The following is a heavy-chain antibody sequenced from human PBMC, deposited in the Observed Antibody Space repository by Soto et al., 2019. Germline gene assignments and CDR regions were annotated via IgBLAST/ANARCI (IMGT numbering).Heavy chain of an antibody. D-gene: IGHD3-3*01. CDR1: GYTFSSYG. J-gene: IGHJ6*02. CDR2: VSAHNGNT. V-gene: IGHV1-18*01. CDR3: ARDSPCNDFLGDVMELHSYSMDV. Sequence: QVQLVQSGGEVKRPGASVKVSCQASGYTFSSYGISWVRQAPGQGLQWMGWVSAHNGNTKYAQILQARLTLTTDTSTSTAYMELRSVTSDETAVYYCARDSPCNDFLGDVMELHSYSMDVWGQGTTVSVSS.